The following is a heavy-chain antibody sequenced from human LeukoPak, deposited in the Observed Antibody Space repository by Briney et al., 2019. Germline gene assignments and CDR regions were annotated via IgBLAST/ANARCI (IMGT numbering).Heavy chain of an antibody. D-gene: IGHD1-14*01. Sequence: PGGSLRLSCAASGFSFSTSTMNWVRQAPGKGLEWISSIGKTGRDMYYANSVRGRFTISRDNAKNSLFLVMDSLRVEDTSVYHCVRGDNRDYWGQGTLVTVSS. V-gene: IGHV3-21*01. CDR3: VRGDNRDY. CDR1: GFSFSTST. J-gene: IGHJ4*02. CDR2: IGKTGRDM.